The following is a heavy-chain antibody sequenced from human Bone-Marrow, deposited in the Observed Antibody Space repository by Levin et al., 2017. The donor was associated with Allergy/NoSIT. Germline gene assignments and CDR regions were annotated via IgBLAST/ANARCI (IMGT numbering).Heavy chain of an antibody. D-gene: IGHD3-16*01. J-gene: IGHJ4*02. CDR3: VLTRGAYYFDS. CDR1: GFTFSSFT. Sequence: PGGSLRLSCEASGFTFSSFTMNWVRQAPGKGLEWVSYISSDSRTIYYADSVKGRFTISRDNAKNALFLQMDSLRADDTAVYYCVLTRGAYYFDSWGQGTLVTVSS. CDR2: ISSDSRTI. V-gene: IGHV3-48*01.